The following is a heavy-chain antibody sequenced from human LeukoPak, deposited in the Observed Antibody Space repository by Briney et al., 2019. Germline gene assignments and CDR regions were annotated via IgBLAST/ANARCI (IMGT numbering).Heavy chain of an antibody. J-gene: IGHJ6*02. V-gene: IGHV1-58*02. CDR2: IVVGSGNT. Sequence: SVKVSCKASGFTFTSSAMQWVRQARGQRLEWIGWIVVGSGNTNYAQKFQERVTITRDMSTSTAYMELSSLRSEDTAVYYCAAPSCGGNCSMDLYGMDVWGQGTTVTVSS. CDR3: AAPSCGGNCSMDLYGMDV. CDR1: GFTFTSSA. D-gene: IGHD2-21*02.